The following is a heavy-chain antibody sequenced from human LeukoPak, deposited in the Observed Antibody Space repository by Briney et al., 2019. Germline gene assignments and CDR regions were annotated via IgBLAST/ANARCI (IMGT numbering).Heavy chain of an antibody. CDR1: GFTFSSYE. CDR2: ISSGGSTI. J-gene: IGHJ4*02. V-gene: IGHV3-48*03. D-gene: IGHD3-9*01. CDR3: ARGGRYFDWLLGY. Sequence: GGSLRLSGAASGFTFSSYEMNWVRQAPGKGLEWGAYISSGGSTIEYADSVKGRFTNSRENANNPLYLQMNSLRAEDTAVYYCARGGRYFDWLLGYWGQGTLVTVSS.